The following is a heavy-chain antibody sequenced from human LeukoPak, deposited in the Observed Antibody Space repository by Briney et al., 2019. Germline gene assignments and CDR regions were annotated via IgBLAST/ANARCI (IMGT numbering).Heavy chain of an antibody. CDR3: ARTNYYDSSGYHD. J-gene: IGHJ4*02. Sequence: ASVKVSCKPSGYTFTNYYMHWVRQAPGQGLEWMGWMNPKSGGTNYAQKFQGRVTMTRDTSTSTVYMELSSLRSEDTAVYYCARTNYYDSSGYHDWGQGTLVTVSS. CDR1: GYTFTNYY. V-gene: IGHV1-2*02. D-gene: IGHD3-22*01. CDR2: MNPKSGGT.